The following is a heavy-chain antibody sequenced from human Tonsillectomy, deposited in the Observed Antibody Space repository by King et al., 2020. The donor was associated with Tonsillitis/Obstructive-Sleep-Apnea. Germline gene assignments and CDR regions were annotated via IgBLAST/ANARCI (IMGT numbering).Heavy chain of an antibody. J-gene: IGHJ6*02. V-gene: IGHV3-48*03. CDR2: ISSRGSTI. D-gene: IGHD1-26*01. CDR3: ARGPPVGAQTPYYYYGMDV. CDR1: GFSFSTYE. Sequence: VQLVQSGGGLVQPGGSLRLSCAASGFSFSTYEMNWVRQAPGKGLEWVSYISSRGSTIYYADSVKGRFTISRDNAKNSLYLQMNSLRAEETAVYYCARGPPVGAQTPYYYYGMDVWGQGTTVTVSS.